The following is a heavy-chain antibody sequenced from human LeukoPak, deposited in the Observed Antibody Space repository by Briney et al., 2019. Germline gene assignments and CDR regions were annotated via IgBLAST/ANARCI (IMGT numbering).Heavy chain of an antibody. CDR1: GGSISSKVYY. V-gene: IGHV4-39*07. CDR3: ARDDGS. D-gene: IGHD4-17*01. J-gene: IGHJ5*02. Sequence: SETLSLTCTVSGGSISSKVYYWGWVRQPPGKGLEWIGTIYYSGSTYYNPSLKSRITISIDTSKNQFSLKLNSVTAADTAVYYCARDDGSWGQGTLVTVSS. CDR2: IYYSGST.